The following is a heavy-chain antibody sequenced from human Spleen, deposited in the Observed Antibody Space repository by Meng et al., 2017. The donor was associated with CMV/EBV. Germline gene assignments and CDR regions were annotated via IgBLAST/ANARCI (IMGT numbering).Heavy chain of an antibody. V-gene: IGHV3-23*01. J-gene: IGHJ6*02. D-gene: IGHD4-11*01. Sequence: GESLKISCAASGFTFSSYAMSWVRQAPGKGLEWVSTISSGGGSTYYADSVKGRFTISRDNSKNTLYLQMNSLRAEDTAVYYCAKSYSNYAYYYYGMDVWGQGTTVTVSS. CDR1: GFTFSSYA. CDR2: ISSGGGST. CDR3: AKSYSNYAYYYYGMDV.